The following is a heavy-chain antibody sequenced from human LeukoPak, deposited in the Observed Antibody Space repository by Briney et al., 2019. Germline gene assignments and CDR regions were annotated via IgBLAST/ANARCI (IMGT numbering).Heavy chain of an antibody. CDR2: INPNSGDT. V-gene: IGHV1-2*02. D-gene: IGHD5-24*01. Sequence: ASVKVSCKTSGYIFKDFCIHWVRQAPGHGLEWMGWINPNSGDTNSAQRFQGRVTMTRDTSTGTAYMDLSSLTSDDTAVYFCAKDSSGGYNSHWGQGTLVTVSS. CDR1: GYIFKDFC. CDR3: AKDSSGGYNSH. J-gene: IGHJ4*02.